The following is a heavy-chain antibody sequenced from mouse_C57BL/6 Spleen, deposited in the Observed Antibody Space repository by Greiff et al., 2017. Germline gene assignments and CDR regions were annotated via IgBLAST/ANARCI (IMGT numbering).Heavy chain of an antibody. CDR1: GYTFTSYG. CDR2: IYPGNSDT. CDR3: TESTMVKEAYYFDY. D-gene: IGHD2-2*01. V-gene: IGHV1-5*01. Sequence: EVKLLESGTVLARPGASVKMPCKTSGYTFTSYGMHWVKQRPGQGLDWIGAIYPGNSDTSYNQKFKGKAKLTAVTSASTAYMELSSLTNEDSAVYYCTESTMVKEAYYFDYWGQGTTLTVSS. J-gene: IGHJ2*01.